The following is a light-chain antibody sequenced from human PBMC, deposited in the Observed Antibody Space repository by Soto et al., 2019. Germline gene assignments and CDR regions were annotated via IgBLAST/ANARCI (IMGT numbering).Light chain of an antibody. Sequence: EVVLTQSPDNLSLSPGKTATLSCRASQSFDRYVAWYQQKVGQAPRLLIYDAYTRATCVVARFTGSGSATDFSLTITSLEPEDFAVYYCLQSCKWPSTFGPGNKVE. J-gene: IGKJ2*02. CDR2: DAY. CDR3: LQSCKWPST. CDR1: QSFDRY. V-gene: IGKV3-11*01.